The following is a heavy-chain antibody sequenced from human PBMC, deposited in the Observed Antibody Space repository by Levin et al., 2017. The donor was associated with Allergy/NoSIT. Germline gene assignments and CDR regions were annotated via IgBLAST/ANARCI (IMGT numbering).Heavy chain of an antibody. D-gene: IGHD3-22*01. V-gene: IGHV4-34*01. Sequence: SQTLSLTCAVYGGSFSGYFWTWIRQPPGKGLEWIGEINHSGSTNYNPSLKSRVTISVDTSKNQFSLKLSSVTAADTAVYYCARHYHSSDYYLYYWGQGILVTVSS. CDR1: GGSFSGYF. CDR2: INHSGST. CDR3: ARHYHSSDYYLYY. J-gene: IGHJ4*02.